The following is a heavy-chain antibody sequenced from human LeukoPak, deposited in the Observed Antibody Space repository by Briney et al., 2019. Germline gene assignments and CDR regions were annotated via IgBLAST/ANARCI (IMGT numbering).Heavy chain of an antibody. J-gene: IGHJ6*02. CDR2: ISGSGGST. CDR3: AKMLGYCSSTSCHLYYYYGMDV. D-gene: IGHD2-2*01. Sequence: GGSLRLSCAASGFTFSSYAMSWVRQAPGKGLEWVSAISGSGGSTYYADSVKGRFTISRDNSKNTLYLQMNSLGAEDTAVYYCAKMLGYCSSTSCHLYYYYGMDVWGQGTTVTVSS. V-gene: IGHV3-23*01. CDR1: GFTFSSYA.